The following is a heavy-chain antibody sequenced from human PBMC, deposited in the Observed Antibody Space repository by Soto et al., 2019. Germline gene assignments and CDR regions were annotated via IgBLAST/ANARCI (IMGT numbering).Heavy chain of an antibody. CDR1: GGTVASSHW. Sequence: SETLSLTCGVSGGTVASSHWWSWVRQSPGGGLEWIGNVYHTEDTNFNPSLQSRVTISVDKSNNQFSLRLNSLTAADTAVYFCAREIVTAGGNNYFDPWGPGTLVTVSS. J-gene: IGHJ5*02. CDR3: AREIVTAGGNNYFDP. D-gene: IGHD2-21*02. CDR2: VYHTEDT. V-gene: IGHV4-4*02.